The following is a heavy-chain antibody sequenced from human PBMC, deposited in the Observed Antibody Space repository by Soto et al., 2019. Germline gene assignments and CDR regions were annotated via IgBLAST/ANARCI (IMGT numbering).Heavy chain of an antibody. CDR2: IDPSDSYT. J-gene: IGHJ6*02. V-gene: IGHV5-10-1*01. CDR1: GYSFTSYW. Sequence: LGESLKISCKGSGYSFTSYWISWVRQMPGKGLEWMGRIDPSDSYTNYSPSFQGHVTISADKSISTAYLQWSSLKASDTAMYYCASSITIFGVVIPNGMDVWGQGTTVTVSS. CDR3: ASSITIFGVVIPNGMDV. D-gene: IGHD3-3*01.